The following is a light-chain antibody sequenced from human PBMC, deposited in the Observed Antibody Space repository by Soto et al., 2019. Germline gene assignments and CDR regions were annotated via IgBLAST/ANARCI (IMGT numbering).Light chain of an antibody. CDR3: QQYYSTPPT. V-gene: IGKV4-1*01. J-gene: IGKJ4*01. Sequence: DIVMTQSPDSLTVSLGERATINCKSSQSILSSSNNKNYLVWYQQKPGQPPNVLINWASTREAGVPDRFSGSGSGADFTLTISSLQAEDVAVYYCQQYYSTPPTFGGGTKLEIK. CDR1: QSILSSSNNKNY. CDR2: WAS.